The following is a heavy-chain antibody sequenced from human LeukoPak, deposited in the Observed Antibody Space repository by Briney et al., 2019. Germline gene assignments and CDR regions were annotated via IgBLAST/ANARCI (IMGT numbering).Heavy chain of an antibody. D-gene: IGHD1-1*01. CDR3: ARENWIFDY. V-gene: IGHV4-38-2*02. CDR2: VYRSGTT. CDR1: GYSVSSGYH. Sequence: SETLSLTCVVSGYSVSSGYHWGWIRQPPGKGLEWIGVVYRSGTTYYDPSLKSRDTISVDTSKNQISLKVRSVTATDTAIYYCARENWIFDYWGQGILVTVSS. J-gene: IGHJ4*02.